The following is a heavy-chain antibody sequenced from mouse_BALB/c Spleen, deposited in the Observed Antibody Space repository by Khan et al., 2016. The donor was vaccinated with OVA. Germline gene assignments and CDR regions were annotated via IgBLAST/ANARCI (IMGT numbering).Heavy chain of an antibody. Sequence: DLVMPGAAVTLSCKASGYTFTSYWINWIKQRPGQGLEWLGRIAPGSGSTSYTDMFKGKATLTVDASSSTAYIQLSSLSSEDSAVYFCARSNYYGSGLYAMDDWGQGTSVTVSS. CDR2: IAPGSGST. CDR3: ARSNYYGSGLYAMDD. V-gene: IGHV1S41*01. D-gene: IGHD1-1*01. CDR1: GYTFTSYW. J-gene: IGHJ4*01.